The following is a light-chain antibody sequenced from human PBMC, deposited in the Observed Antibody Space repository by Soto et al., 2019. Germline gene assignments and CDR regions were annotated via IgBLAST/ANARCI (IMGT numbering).Light chain of an antibody. CDR3: QQYFNWPLTWT. CDR2: GAS. Sequence: EVVLTQSPATLSVSAGGTVTLSCRASQSVLTNVAWYQQIPGQAPRLLVYGASTRATGVPARFTGSGSGIEFSLTISSLLSEDSAFYYCQQYFNWPLTWTFGPGTKVQIK. V-gene: IGKV3-15*01. CDR1: QSVLTN. J-gene: IGKJ1*01.